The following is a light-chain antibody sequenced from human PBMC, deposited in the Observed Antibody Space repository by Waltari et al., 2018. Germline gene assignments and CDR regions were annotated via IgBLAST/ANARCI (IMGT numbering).Light chain of an antibody. CDR3: QQLHIYPRT. Sequence: DIQLTQSPSFLSASVGDRVTITCRATPAISIYLAWYQQKPGKAPRVLIYAASTLQSGFPSRFSGSGSGTEFTLTISSLQPEDFATYYCQQLHIYPRTFGQGTKVEIK. V-gene: IGKV1-9*01. CDR2: AAS. J-gene: IGKJ1*01. CDR1: PAISIY.